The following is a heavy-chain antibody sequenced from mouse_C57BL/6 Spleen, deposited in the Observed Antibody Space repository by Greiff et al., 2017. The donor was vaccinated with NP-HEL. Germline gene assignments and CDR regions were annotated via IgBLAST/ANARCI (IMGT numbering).Heavy chain of an antibody. V-gene: IGHV5-4*01. D-gene: IGHD2-5*01. CDR1: GFTFSSYA. J-gene: IGHJ4*01. CDR3: AIVDSNYYYAMDY. Sequence: EVQLVESGGGLVKPGGSLKLSCAASGFTFSSYAMSWVRQTPEKRLEWVATISDGGSYTYYPDNVKGRFTISRDNAKNNLYLQMSHLKSEDTAMYYCAIVDSNYYYAMDYWGQGTSVTVSS. CDR2: ISDGGSYT.